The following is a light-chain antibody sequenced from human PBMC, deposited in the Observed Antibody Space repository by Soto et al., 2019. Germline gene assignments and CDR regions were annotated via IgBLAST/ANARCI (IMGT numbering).Light chain of an antibody. Sequence: QSALTQPPSASGSPGQSVTISCTGTSSDVGGYNFVSWYQQHPGKAPKVMIYEVSNRPSGVSTRFSGSKSGNTASLTISGLQADDEGDYYCSSYRSIGSIVFGSGTKLTVL. J-gene: IGLJ1*01. CDR2: EVS. CDR3: SSYRSIGSIV. V-gene: IGLV2-14*01. CDR1: SSDVGGYNF.